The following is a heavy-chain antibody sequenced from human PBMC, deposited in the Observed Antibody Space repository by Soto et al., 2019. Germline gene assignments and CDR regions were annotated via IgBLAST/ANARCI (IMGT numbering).Heavy chain of an antibody. V-gene: IGHV1-18*01. CDR3: ARAFFYQGSDSRGYSFDAFDF. CDR2: ISAHTGSS. CDR1: GYTFTSSG. D-gene: IGHD3-22*01. Sequence: QVQLVQSGAEVKKPGASVKVSCKASGYTFTSSGMSWVRQAPGQGLEWMGWISAHTGSSEYAQRLQGRFTMTTDRSTSTAYMELRSLRSDDTAVYYCARAFFYQGSDSRGYSFDAFDFWGPGTLVTVSS. J-gene: IGHJ3*01.